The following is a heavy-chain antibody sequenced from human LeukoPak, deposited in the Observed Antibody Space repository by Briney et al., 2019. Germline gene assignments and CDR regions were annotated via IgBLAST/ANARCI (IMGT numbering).Heavy chain of an antibody. CDR2: ISDNGGGT. J-gene: IGHJ4*02. CDR1: GFIFRNYA. V-gene: IGHV3-23*01. D-gene: IGHD4/OR15-4a*01. Sequence: GGPLRLSCVASGFIFRNYAMSWVRQAPGEGLEWVSGISDNGGGTYYADSVKGRFTISRDNSKNMLYLQMNSLRAEDTAVYYCAKESGALGAPLYDYWGRGILVTASS. CDR3: AKESGALGAPLYDY.